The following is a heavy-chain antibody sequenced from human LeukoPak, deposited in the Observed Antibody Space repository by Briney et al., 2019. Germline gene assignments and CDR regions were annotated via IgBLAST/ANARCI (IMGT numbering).Heavy chain of an antibody. Sequence: SQTLSLTCTVSGGSISSGSYYWSWIRQPAGKGLEWIGRIYTSGSTNYNPSLKSRVTISVDTSKNQFSLKLSSVTAADTAVYYCARDRGYGSPHSRRDAFDIWGQGTMVTVSS. V-gene: IGHV4-61*02. CDR2: IYTSGST. D-gene: IGHD3-10*01. CDR1: GGSISSGSYY. J-gene: IGHJ3*02. CDR3: ARDRGYGSPHSRRDAFDI.